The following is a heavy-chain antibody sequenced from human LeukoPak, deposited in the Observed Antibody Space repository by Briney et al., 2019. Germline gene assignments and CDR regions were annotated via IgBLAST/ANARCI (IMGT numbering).Heavy chain of an antibody. D-gene: IGHD5-12*01. CDR2: ISSSGSTI. Sequence: GGSLRLSCAASGFTFSDYYMSWIRQAPGKGLEWVSYISSSGSTIYYADSVKGRFTISRDNAKNSLYLQMNSLRAEDTAVYYCARDMGIVATASYYYYGMDVWGQGTTVTVSS. V-gene: IGHV3-11*01. CDR1: GFTFSDYY. J-gene: IGHJ6*02. CDR3: ARDMGIVATASYYYYGMDV.